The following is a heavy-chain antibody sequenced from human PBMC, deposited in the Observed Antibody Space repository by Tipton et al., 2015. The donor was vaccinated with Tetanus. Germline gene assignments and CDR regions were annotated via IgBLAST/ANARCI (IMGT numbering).Heavy chain of an antibody. V-gene: IGHV4-30-2*05. CDR3: ARDSYYSSRWSFADY. CDR1: GGSVSNGGYS. D-gene: IGHD3-22*01. CDR2: IYFTGTT. J-gene: IGHJ4*02. Sequence: TLSLTCAVSGGSVSNGGYSWSWIRQPPGKGLECIGYIYFTGTTYYNPSLESRLTISIDTSKNQFSLELTSVTAADTAVYYCARDSYYSSRWSFADYWGQGTLVTVSS.